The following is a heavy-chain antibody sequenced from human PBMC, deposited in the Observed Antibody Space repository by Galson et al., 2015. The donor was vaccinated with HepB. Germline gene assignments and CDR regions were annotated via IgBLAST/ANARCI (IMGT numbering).Heavy chain of an antibody. J-gene: IGHJ5*02. CDR1: GGSISSYY. CDR3: ARAYDSSGYIAP. Sequence: ETLSLTCTVSGGSISSYYWSWIRQPPGKGLEWIGYIYYSGSTNYNPSLKSRVTISVDTSKNQFSLKLSSVTAADTAVYYCARAYDSSGYIAPWGQGTLVTVSS. V-gene: IGHV4-59*01. CDR2: IYYSGST. D-gene: IGHD3-22*01.